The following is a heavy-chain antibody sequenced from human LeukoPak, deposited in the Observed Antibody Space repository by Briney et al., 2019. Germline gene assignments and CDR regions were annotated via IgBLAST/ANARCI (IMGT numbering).Heavy chain of an antibody. D-gene: IGHD3-10*01. J-gene: IGHJ3*02. CDR1: GGSTTSYY. CDR3: ARSDGYGLVGI. CDR2: IYITGST. V-gene: IGHV4-4*07. Sequence: SETLSLTCTVSGGSTTSYYWSWIRQSAGKGLEWIGRIYITGSTTYNPSLKSRVTMSLDTSKNQFSLKLSSVTAADTAVYYCARSDGYGLVGIWGQGTMVTVSS.